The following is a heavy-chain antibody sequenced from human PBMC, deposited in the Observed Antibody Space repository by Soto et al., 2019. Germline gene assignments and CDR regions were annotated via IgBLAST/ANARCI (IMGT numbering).Heavy chain of an antibody. CDR3: ARISDYVCGSYRSACDF. CDR1: GYTFTIYA. J-gene: IGHJ4*02. Sequence: ASVQVSCKASGYTFTIYAMHWVRQAPGQRLEWMGWINAGNGNTKYSQKFQSRVTISRDTSASTAYMELSSLRSEDTAVYYCARISDYVCGSYRSACDFWGQGTLVTVCS. V-gene: IGHV1-3*01. D-gene: IGHD3-16*02. CDR2: INAGNGNT.